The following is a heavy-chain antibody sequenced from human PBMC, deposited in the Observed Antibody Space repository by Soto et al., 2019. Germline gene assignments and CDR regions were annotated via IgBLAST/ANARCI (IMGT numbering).Heavy chain of an antibody. Sequence: PGGSLRLSCAASGFTFNTYWMSWVRQAPGKGLEWVASMKEDGSEIYYVDSVKGRFTISRDNAKNSLYLQMDSLRAEDTAVYYCAKCRGPSLVYGMDVWGQGTTVTVSS. J-gene: IGHJ6*02. CDR2: MKEDGSEI. V-gene: IGHV3-7*03. CDR3: AKCRGPSLVYGMDV. CDR1: GFTFNTYW. D-gene: IGHD6-6*01.